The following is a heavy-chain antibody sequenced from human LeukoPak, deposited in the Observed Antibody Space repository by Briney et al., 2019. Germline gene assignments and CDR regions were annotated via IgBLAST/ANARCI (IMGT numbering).Heavy chain of an antibody. CDR3: ARAYYDSRGNY. CDR2: ISGSGGST. D-gene: IGHD3-22*01. Sequence: GGSLRLSCAASGFTFSSYAMSWVRQAPGKGLEWVSAISGSGGSTYYADSVKGRFTISRDNAKNSLYLQMNSLRAEDTAVYYCARAYYDSRGNYWGQGTLVTVSS. CDR1: GFTFSSYA. V-gene: IGHV3-23*01. J-gene: IGHJ4*02.